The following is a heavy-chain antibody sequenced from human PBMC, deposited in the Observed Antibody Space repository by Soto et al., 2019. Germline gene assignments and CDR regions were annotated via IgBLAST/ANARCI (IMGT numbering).Heavy chain of an antibody. D-gene: IGHD6-13*01. CDR2: ISWNSGSI. V-gene: IGHV3-9*01. CDR3: AKDPSIAAAGTD. Sequence: LRLSCAASGFTFDDYAMHWVRQAPGKGLEWVSGISWNSGSIGYADSVKGRFTISRDNAKNSLYLQMNSLRAEDTALYYCAKDPSIAAAGTDWGQGTLVTVSS. J-gene: IGHJ4*02. CDR1: GFTFDDYA.